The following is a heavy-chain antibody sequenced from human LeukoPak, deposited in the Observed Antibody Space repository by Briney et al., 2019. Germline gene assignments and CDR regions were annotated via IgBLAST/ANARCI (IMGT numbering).Heavy chain of an antibody. V-gene: IGHV3-21*04. D-gene: IGHD3-9*01. CDR1: GFTFSSYS. CDR2: ISSSSSYI. CDR3: TKWGDYDGSTGYYDSDY. J-gene: IGHJ4*02. Sequence: PGGSLRLSCAASGFTFSSYSMNWVRQAPGKGLEWVSSISSSSSYIYYADSVQGRFTISRDNSKNTLYLQMNSLRAEDTALYYCTKWGDYDGSTGYYDSDYWGQGTLVTVSS.